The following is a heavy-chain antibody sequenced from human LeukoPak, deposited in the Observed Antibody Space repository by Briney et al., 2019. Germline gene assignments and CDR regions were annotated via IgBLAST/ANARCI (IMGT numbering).Heavy chain of an antibody. CDR1: GGSISSSSCH. Sequence: SETLSLTCAVSGGSISSSSCHWGWIRQPPGKGLEWIGNIHYSGSTYYNPSLKSRVTISVDTSKNHFSLKLTSVTAADTAVFYCARQYASSVYWDVWGKGTTVTVSS. CDR2: IHYSGST. J-gene: IGHJ6*04. D-gene: IGHD6-13*01. V-gene: IGHV4-39*01. CDR3: ARQYASSVYWDV.